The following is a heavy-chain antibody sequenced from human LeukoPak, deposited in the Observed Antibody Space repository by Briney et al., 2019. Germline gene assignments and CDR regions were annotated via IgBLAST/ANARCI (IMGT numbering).Heavy chain of an antibody. CDR1: AGSISSYY. J-gene: IGHJ4*02. CDR3: AGGYSSGWYGDY. CDR2: IYTSGST. D-gene: IGHD6-19*01. V-gene: IGHV4-4*07. Sequence: PSETLSLTCTASAGSISSYYWSWLRQPAGKGLEWIGRIYTSGSTNYNPSLKSRGTMSVDTSKNQFSLKLSPVTAADTGVYYCAGGYSSGWYGDYWGQGTLVTVSS.